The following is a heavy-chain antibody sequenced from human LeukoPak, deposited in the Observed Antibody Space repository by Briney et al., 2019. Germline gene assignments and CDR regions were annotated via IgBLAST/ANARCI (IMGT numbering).Heavy chain of an antibody. J-gene: IGHJ6*02. Sequence: WGSLRLSCAASGFTFSSYWMSWVRQAPGKGLEWVANIKQDGSEKYYVDSVKGRFTISRDNAKNSLYLQMNSLRVEDTAVYYCARVRGSKSMDVWGQGTTVTVSS. D-gene: IGHD3-10*01. CDR1: GFTFSSYW. CDR3: ARVRGSKSMDV. V-gene: IGHV3-7*01. CDR2: IKQDGSEK.